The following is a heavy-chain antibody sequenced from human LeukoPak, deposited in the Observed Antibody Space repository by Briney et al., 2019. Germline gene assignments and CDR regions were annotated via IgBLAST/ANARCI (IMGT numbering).Heavy chain of an antibody. CDR1: GGSVSSYY. CDR3: ARSSILYGSGSHINWFDP. CDR2: IYYSGST. Sequence: SETLSLTCTVSGGSVSSYYWNWIRLPPGKGLEWIGYIYYSGSTNYNPSLKSRVTISVDTSKNQFSPNLSSVTAADTAVYYCARSSILYGSGSHINWFDPWGQGTLVTVSS. J-gene: IGHJ5*02. V-gene: IGHV4-59*02. D-gene: IGHD3-10*01.